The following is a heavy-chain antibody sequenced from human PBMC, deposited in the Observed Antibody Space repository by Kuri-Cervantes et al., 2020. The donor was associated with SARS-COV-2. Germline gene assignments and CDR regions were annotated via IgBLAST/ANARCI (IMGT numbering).Heavy chain of an antibody. D-gene: IGHD3-3*01. Sequence: SETLSLTCTVSGGSISSSSYYWGWIRQPPGKGLEWIGSIYYSGSTYYNPSLKSRVTISVDTSKNQFSLKLSSVTAADTAVYYCARLGGFWSGSQIYGMDVWGQGTTVTVSS. J-gene: IGHJ6*02. CDR1: GGSISSSSYY. CDR3: ARLGGFWSGSQIYGMDV. CDR2: IYYSGST. V-gene: IGHV4-39*01.